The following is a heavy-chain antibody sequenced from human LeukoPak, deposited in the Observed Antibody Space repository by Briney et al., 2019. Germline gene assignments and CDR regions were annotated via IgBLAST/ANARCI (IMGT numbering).Heavy chain of an antibody. V-gene: IGHV4-59*01. CDR1: GGSISGYY. CDR2: IYNSGST. J-gene: IGHJ3*02. Sequence: SETLSLTCTVSGGSISGYYWSWIRQPPGKGLEWIAYIYNSGSTNYNPSLKSRVTTSADTSKNRFSLKLSSVTAADTAVYYCARGVVTTDAFDIWGQGTMVTVSS. CDR3: ARGVVTTDAFDI. D-gene: IGHD3-22*01.